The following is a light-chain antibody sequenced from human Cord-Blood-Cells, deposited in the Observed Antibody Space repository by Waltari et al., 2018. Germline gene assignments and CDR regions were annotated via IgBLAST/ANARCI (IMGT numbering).Light chain of an antibody. CDR2: EGI. CDR1: SSDVGSYNL. V-gene: IGLV2-23*01. Sequence: QSALTQPASVSGSPGQSITISCTGTSSDVGSYNLVSWYQQHPGKAPKLMIYEGIKRPSGVSNRFSVSKSGNPASLTFSGRQAEDEADYYCCSYAGSSTWVFGGGTKLTVL. J-gene: IGLJ3*02. CDR3: CSYAGSSTWV.